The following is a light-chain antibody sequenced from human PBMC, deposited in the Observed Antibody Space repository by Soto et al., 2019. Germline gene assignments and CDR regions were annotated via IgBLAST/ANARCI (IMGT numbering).Light chain of an antibody. CDR2: AAS. CDR3: QQSYSTLFT. J-gene: IGKJ3*01. V-gene: IGKV1-39*01. CDR1: QSISSY. Sequence: DIQMTQSPSSLSASVGDRVTITCRASQSISSYLNWYQQKPGKAPKLLIYAASSLQSGVPSRFSGSGSATDFTLTISSLQPEDFANYYCQQSYSTLFTFGPGTKVDIK.